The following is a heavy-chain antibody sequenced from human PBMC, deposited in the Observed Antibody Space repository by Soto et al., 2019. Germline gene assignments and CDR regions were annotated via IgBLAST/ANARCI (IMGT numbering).Heavy chain of an antibody. Sequence: SETLSLTCTVSGGSISSYYWSWIRQPPGKGLEWIGYIYYSGSTNYNPSLKSRVTISVDTSKNQFSLKLSSVTAADTAVYYCATLYGGYPGTHQTIEYWGQGTLVAVSS. CDR3: ATLYGGYPGTHQTIEY. D-gene: IGHD5-12*01. V-gene: IGHV4-59*01. CDR2: IYYSGST. CDR1: GGSISSYY. J-gene: IGHJ4*02.